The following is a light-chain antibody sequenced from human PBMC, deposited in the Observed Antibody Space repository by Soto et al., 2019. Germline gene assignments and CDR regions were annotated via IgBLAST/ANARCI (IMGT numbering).Light chain of an antibody. CDR1: QGISTF. CDR3: QQSYATGRT. CDR2: AAS. J-gene: IGKJ4*01. V-gene: IGKV1-39*01. Sequence: DIQMTQSPSSLSTSVGDRVTITCRASQGISTFLNWYQQKPGKAPRLLIYAASRLQSGVPARFSGSGAETDFTLPSTSLQPEDFGIYYCQQSYATGRTFGGGTKVE.